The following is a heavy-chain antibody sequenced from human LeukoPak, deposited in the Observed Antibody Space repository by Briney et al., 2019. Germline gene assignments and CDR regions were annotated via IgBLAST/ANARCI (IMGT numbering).Heavy chain of an antibody. CDR3: AKDPTTYCDSSGFGRYNWFDP. Sequence: PGGSLRLSCAASGFTFSSYAMSWVRQAPGKGLEWVSAISGSGGSTYYADSVKGRFTISRDNSKNTLYLQMNSLRAEDTAVYYCAKDPTTYCDSSGFGRYNWFDPWGQGTLVTVSS. CDR1: GFTFSSYA. CDR2: ISGSGGST. V-gene: IGHV3-23*01. D-gene: IGHD3-22*01. J-gene: IGHJ5*02.